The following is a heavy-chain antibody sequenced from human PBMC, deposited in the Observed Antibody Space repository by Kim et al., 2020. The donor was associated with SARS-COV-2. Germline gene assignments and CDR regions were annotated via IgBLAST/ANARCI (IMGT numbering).Heavy chain of an antibody. D-gene: IGHD6-13*01. CDR1: GGSFSGYY. J-gene: IGHJ4*02. CDR2: INHSGST. CDR3: ARGGRYSSSGGEFDY. Sequence: SETLSLTCAVYGGSFSGYYWSWIRQPPGKGLEWIGEINHSGSTNYNPSLKSRVTISVDTSKNQFSLKLSSVTAADTAVYYCARGGRYSSSGGEFDYRGQG. V-gene: IGHV4-34*01.